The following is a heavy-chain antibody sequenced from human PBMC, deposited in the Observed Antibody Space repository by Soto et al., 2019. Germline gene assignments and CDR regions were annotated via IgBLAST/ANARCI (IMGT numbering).Heavy chain of an antibody. CDR1: GGSISNNGW. Sequence: QVKLQESGPGLEKPSGTLSLTCAVSGGSISNNGWWTWVRQAPGKGLEWIGEIHDRGSTNYNLSLKSRATVSIDRSKNQFSLEMWAVTAADTAVYYCAGQWAAGYGAFDPWGQGTLVTVSS. J-gene: IGHJ5*02. CDR2: IHDRGST. D-gene: IGHD3-9*01. CDR3: AGQWAAGYGAFDP. V-gene: IGHV4-4*02.